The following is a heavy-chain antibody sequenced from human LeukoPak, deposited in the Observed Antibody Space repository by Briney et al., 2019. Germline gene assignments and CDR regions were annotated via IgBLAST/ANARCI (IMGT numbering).Heavy chain of an antibody. V-gene: IGHV4-4*02. D-gene: IGHD2-15*01. CDR2: IYHSGST. J-gene: IGHJ4*02. CDR1: GGSISSSNW. Sequence: PSETLSLTCTVSGGSISSSNWWSWVRQPPGKGLEWIGEIYHSGSTNYNPSLKSRVTISVDKSKNQFSLKLSSVTAADTAVYYCASYRGYCSGGSCPFDYWGQGTLVTVSS. CDR3: ASYRGYCSGGSCPFDY.